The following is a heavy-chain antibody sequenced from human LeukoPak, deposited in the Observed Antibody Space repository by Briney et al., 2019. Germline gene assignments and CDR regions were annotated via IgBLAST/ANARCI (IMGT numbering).Heavy chain of an antibody. V-gene: IGHV4-34*01. Sequence: PSETLSLTCAVYGGSFSGYYWSWIRQPPEKGLEWIGEINHSGSTNYNPSLKSRVTISVDTSKNQFSLKLSSVTAADTAVYYCARQGSGSYFYYYYYMDVWGKGTTVTISS. D-gene: IGHD1-26*01. CDR2: INHSGST. J-gene: IGHJ6*03. CDR3: ARQGSGSYFYYYYYMDV. CDR1: GGSFSGYY.